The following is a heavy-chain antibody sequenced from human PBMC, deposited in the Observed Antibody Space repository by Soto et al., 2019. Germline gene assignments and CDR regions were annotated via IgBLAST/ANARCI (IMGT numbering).Heavy chain of an antibody. CDR2: IYYSGST. Sequence: QLQLQESGPGLVKPSETLSLTCTVSGGSISSSSYYWGWIRQPPGKGLEWIGSIYYSGSTYYNPSLNSRIAISXXTXKXXLSLNLGAVTAADTAVYHCARLLVVVLLDRDGMDVWGQGTPVTVFS. J-gene: IGHJ6*02. V-gene: IGHV4-39*01. D-gene: IGHD2-15*01. CDR1: GGSISSSSYY. CDR3: ARLLVVVLLDRDGMDV.